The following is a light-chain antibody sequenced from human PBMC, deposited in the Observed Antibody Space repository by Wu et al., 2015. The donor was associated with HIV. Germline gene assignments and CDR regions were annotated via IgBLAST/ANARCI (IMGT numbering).Light chain of an antibody. CDR2: DGN. J-gene: IGKJ4*01. CDR3: QQRSNWPPGLT. V-gene: IGKV3-11*01. Sequence: EVVLTQSPETMSLSPGERATLSCRASQSVSGYLAWYQQKPGQAPRLLIFDGNNRPTGIPAQVQWQWGLGTDFTLTISRLEPEDSAVYYCQQRSNWPPGLTFGGGTKVEIK. CDR1: QSVSGY.